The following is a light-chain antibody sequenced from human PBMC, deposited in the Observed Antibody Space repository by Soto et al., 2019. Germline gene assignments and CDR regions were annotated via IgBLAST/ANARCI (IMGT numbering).Light chain of an antibody. CDR3: QQSYNTPWT. CDR2: SAS. J-gene: IGKJ1*01. CDR1: QNIIDY. V-gene: IGKV1-39*01. Sequence: DIQMTQSPSSLSASVGDRVTITCRASQNIIDYLNWYQQKPGKAPKLLIHSASSFQGGIPSRFTGSGSGTDFTLTISSLQPEDSATYYCQQSYNTPWTFGQGTKAEIK.